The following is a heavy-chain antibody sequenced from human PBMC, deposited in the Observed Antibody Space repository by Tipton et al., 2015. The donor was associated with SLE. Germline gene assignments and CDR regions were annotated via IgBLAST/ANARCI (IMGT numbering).Heavy chain of an antibody. D-gene: IGHD3-9*01. CDR2: IYYSGST. V-gene: IGHV4-39*07. CDR3: ARSYYDIVPPRN. Sequence: TLSLTCTVSGCSISSSSYYLGWIRQPPGKGLEWIGSIYYSGSTHYNPSLKSRATISVDPSKNQFSLKLSSVTAADTAVYYCARSYYDIVPPRNWGQGTLVNVSS. CDR1: GCSISSSSYY. J-gene: IGHJ4*02.